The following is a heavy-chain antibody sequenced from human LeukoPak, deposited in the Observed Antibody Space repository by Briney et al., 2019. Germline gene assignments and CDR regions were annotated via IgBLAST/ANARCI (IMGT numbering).Heavy chain of an antibody. D-gene: IGHD3-3*01. V-gene: IGHV3-15*01. CDR3: LYFWSGSSLVDY. J-gene: IGHJ4*02. CDR1: GFTFSNAW. CDR2: IKSKTDGGTI. Sequence: GALSLSCAASGFTFSNAWMSWVRQAPGKGLEWVGRIKSKTDGGTIDYAAPVKGRLTISRDDSKNTLYLEMYSLKTEDTAMYYCLYFWSGSSLVDYWGQGTLVTVSS.